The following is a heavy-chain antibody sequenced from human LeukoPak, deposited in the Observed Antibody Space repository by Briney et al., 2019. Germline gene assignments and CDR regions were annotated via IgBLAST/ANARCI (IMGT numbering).Heavy chain of an antibody. J-gene: IGHJ4*02. D-gene: IGHD1-1*01. CDR3: AREELERRPFDY. CDR1: GYTFTGYY. Sequence: SVTVSCKASGYTFTGYYMHWVRQAPGQGLDWMGWINPNSGGTNYAQKFQGRVTMTRDTSISRAYMELSRLRSDDTAVYYCAREELERRPFDYWGQGTLVTVSS. CDR2: INPNSGGT. V-gene: IGHV1-2*02.